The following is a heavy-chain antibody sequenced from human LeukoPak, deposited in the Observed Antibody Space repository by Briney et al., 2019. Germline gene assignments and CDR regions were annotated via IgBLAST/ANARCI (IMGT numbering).Heavy chain of an antibody. V-gene: IGHV5-51*01. CDR3: ASARHGDCMWDY. D-gene: IGHD4-17*01. CDR1: GYNFANYW. J-gene: IGHJ4*02. Sequence: GGSLKFSCRGFGYNFANYWIGWVRQMPGKGLGWMGIIYFGDSNVKYSPPFQGQVTISADKSISTAYLQWSSLKASDSAMYYCASARHGDCMWDYWGQGTLVTVSS. CDR2: IYFGDSNV.